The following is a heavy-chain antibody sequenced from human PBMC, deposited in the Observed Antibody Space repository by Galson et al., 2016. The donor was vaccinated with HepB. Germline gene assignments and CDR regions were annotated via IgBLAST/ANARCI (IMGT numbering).Heavy chain of an antibody. CDR1: GGSIIRYY. Sequence: LSLTCTVSGGSIIRYYWSWIRQPPGKGLEWTGSISYIGGSTYYNPSLKSRLTISLHTSKNQFSLMLTSVTAADTAVYYCARVGVAAAYDYWGQGTLVTVSS. J-gene: IGHJ4*02. D-gene: IGHD6-13*01. CDR3: ARVGVAAAYDY. CDR2: ISYIGGST. V-gene: IGHV4-59*01.